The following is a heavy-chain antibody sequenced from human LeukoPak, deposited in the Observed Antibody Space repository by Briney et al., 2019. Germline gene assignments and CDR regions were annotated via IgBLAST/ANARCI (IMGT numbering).Heavy chain of an antibody. CDR3: ARRRQLAIDY. Sequence: SETLSLTCTGSGGSISSGHYWEWVREPEGKGLEWIGSISYSGSTYYNPSLKSRITISRDTSENQFSLKLSSVTAADTAVYYCARRRQLAIDYWGQETLVTVAS. V-gene: IGHV4-39*01. D-gene: IGHD6-6*01. CDR2: ISYSGST. CDR1: GGSISSGHY. J-gene: IGHJ4*02.